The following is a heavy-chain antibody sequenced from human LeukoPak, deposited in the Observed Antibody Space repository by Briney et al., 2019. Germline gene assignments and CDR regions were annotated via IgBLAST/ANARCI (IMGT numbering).Heavy chain of an antibody. V-gene: IGHV3-33*01. J-gene: IGHJ4*02. Sequence: PGRSLRLSCAASGFSFRSCGMHWVGQARGKGLEWVAVIWYDGSNKYYADSVKGRFTISRDNSKNTLYLQMNSLRAEDTAVYYCARGASSTSCYLDYWGQGTLVTVSS. CDR2: IWYDGSNK. CDR3: ARGASSTSCYLDY. CDR1: GFSFRSCG. D-gene: IGHD2-2*01.